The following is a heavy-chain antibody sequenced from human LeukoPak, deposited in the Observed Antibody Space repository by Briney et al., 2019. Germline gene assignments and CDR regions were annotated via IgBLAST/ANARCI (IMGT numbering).Heavy chain of an antibody. D-gene: IGHD1-26*01. CDR1: GFTFSSYS. V-gene: IGHV3-48*04. CDR2: ISGTGSTT. J-gene: IGHJ4*02. CDR3: AKASGSYWLGFDY. Sequence: GGSLRLSCAASGFTFSSYSMSWVRQAPGRGLEWVSYISGTGSTTYYADSVKGRFTISRDNAKNSLYLQMNSLRVEDTAVYYCAKASGSYWLGFDYWGQGTLVTVSS.